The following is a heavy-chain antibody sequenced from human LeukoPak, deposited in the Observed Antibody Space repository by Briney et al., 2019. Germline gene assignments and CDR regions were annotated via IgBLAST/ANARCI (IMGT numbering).Heavy chain of an antibody. D-gene: IGHD2-21*01. CDR3: ARVVSSYYYYYMDV. J-gene: IGHJ6*03. CDR2: ISYDGSNK. Sequence: PGGSLRLSCAASGFTFSGYAMHWVRQAPGKGLEWVAVISYDGSNKYYADSVKGRFTISRDNSKNTLYLQMNSLRAEDTAVYYCARVVSSYYYYYMDVWGKGTTVTVSS. CDR1: GFTFSGYA. V-gene: IGHV3-30*01.